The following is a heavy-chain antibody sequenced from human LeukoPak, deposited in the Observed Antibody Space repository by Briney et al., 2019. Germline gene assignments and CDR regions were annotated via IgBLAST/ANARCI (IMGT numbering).Heavy chain of an antibody. Sequence: ASVKVSCKASGYTFTSYGISWVRQAPGQGLEWMGWISAYNGNTNYAQKLQGRVTMTTDTSTSTAYMELRSLRSDDTAVYYCARDPPTRTGIAVAGTGDYWGQGTLVTVSS. CDR3: ARDPPTRTGIAVAGTGDY. CDR2: ISAYNGNT. D-gene: IGHD6-19*01. J-gene: IGHJ4*02. CDR1: GYTFTSYG. V-gene: IGHV1-18*01.